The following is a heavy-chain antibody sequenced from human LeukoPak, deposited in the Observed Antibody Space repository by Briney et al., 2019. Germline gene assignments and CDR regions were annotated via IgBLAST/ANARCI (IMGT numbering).Heavy chain of an antibody. CDR1: GFTFSSYS. Sequence: PGGSLRLSCAASGFTFSSYSMNWVRQAPGKGLEWVSYISSSSSTIYYADSVKGRFTISRDNAKNSLYLRMNSLRAEDTAVYYCARSPTLSVVAHFDYWAREPWSPSPQ. V-gene: IGHV3-48*01. J-gene: IGHJ4*02. CDR2: ISSSSSTI. CDR3: ARSPTLSVVAHFDY. D-gene: IGHD2-15*01.